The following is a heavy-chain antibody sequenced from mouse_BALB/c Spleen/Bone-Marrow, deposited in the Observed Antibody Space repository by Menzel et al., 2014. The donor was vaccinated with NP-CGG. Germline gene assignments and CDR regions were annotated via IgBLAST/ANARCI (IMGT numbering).Heavy chain of an antibody. CDR2: IHPNSGNT. J-gene: IGHJ2*01. CDR1: GYTFTSSW. CDR3: ARELGRGYYFDY. V-gene: IGHV1S130*01. D-gene: IGHD4-1*01. Sequence: VQLQQSGSVLVRPGASVKLSCKASGYTFTSSWMHWAKQRPGQGLEWIGEIHPNSGNTNYNEKFKGKATLTVDTSSSTAYVDLSSLTSEDSALYYCARELGRGYYFDYWGQGTTLTVSS.